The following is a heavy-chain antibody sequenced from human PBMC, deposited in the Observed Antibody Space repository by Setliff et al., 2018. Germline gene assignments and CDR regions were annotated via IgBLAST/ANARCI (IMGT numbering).Heavy chain of an antibody. Sequence: ASVKVSCKASGYSFGSYNMHWVRQAPGQGLEWMGIIDRGGGTPTFAQKFQGRVTMTRDTSTSTAYMELSSLRSEDTAVYYCARDYPTSGAFDIWGQGTMVTVSS. CDR3: ARDYPTSGAFDI. CDR1: GYSFGSYN. J-gene: IGHJ3*02. D-gene: IGHD3-10*01. CDR2: IDRGGGTP. V-gene: IGHV1-46*01.